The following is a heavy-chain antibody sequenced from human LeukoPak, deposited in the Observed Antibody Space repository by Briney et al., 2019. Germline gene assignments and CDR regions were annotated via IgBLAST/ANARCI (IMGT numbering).Heavy chain of an antibody. CDR2: IGTAGDT. Sequence: PGGSLRLSCAASGFTFSSYDMHWVRQATGKGLEWVSAIGTAGDTYYPGSVKGRFTISRDNSKNTLYLQMNSLRAEDTAVYYCAKGPVREQQLVHRFDPWGQGTLVTVSS. D-gene: IGHD6-13*01. V-gene: IGHV3-13*01. CDR1: GFTFSSYD. CDR3: AKGPVREQQLVHRFDP. J-gene: IGHJ5*02.